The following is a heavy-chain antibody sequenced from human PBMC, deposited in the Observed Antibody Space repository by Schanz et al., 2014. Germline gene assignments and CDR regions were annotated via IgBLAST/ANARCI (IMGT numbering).Heavy chain of an antibody. D-gene: IGHD5-12*01. CDR1: GFTFRNYG. CDR3: ARSRGFDSSFDF. J-gene: IGHJ4*02. CDR2: ISGSGGST. Sequence: EVQLLESGGGFVQPGGSLRLSCVASGFTFRNYGMSWVRQAPGQGLEWVSAISGSGGSTYYADSVKGRFTISRDNAKNSLYLQMNSLRAEDTAVYYCARSRGFDSSFDFWGRGTLVTVSS. V-gene: IGHV3-23*01.